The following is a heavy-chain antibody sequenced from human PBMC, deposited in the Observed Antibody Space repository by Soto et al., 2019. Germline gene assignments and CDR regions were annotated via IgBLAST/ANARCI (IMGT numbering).Heavy chain of an antibody. CDR1: GFTFSSYA. CDR3: AKPLGLLRRAMAQGSDY. V-gene: IGHV3-23*01. CDR2: INDSGDKT. D-gene: IGHD5-18*01. J-gene: IGHJ4*02. Sequence: GSLRLSCAASGFTFSSYAMSWVRQAPGEGLEWVSTINDSGDKTYYADSVKGRFTISRDNSKNTLYLQMNSLRPEDTAVYYCAKPLGLLRRAMAQGSDYWGQGTLVTVSS.